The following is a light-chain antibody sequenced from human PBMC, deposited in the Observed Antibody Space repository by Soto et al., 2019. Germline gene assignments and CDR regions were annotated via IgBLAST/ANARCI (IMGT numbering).Light chain of an antibody. CDR1: QSVSSY. Sequence: EIVLTQSPTTLSSSPGDRATLSCRASQSVSSYFAWYQQKPGHAPRLLIYEASTRAAGIPARFSGSGSGTDFTLSISSLEPEDFAAYYCQQRNDWPLTFGGGTTVEIK. J-gene: IGKJ4*02. CDR3: QQRNDWPLT. CDR2: EAS. V-gene: IGKV3-11*01.